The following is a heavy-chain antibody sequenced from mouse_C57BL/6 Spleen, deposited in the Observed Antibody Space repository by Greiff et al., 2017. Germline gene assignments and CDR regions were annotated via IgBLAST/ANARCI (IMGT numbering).Heavy chain of an antibody. V-gene: IGHV1-78*01. D-gene: IGHD2-1*01. Sequence: VQLQQSDAELVKPGASVKISCKVSGYTFTDHTIHWMKQRPEQGLEWIGYIYPRDGSPKYNEKFKGKDTLTADKSSSTAYMQLNSLTSDDSAVYFCARADPFDGNFDYWGQGTTLTVSS. CDR3: ARADPFDGNFDY. CDR1: GYTFTDHT. J-gene: IGHJ2*01. CDR2: IYPRDGSP.